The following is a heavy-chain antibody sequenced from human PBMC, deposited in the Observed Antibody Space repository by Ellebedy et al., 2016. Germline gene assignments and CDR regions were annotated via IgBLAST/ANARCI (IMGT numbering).Heavy chain of an antibody. Sequence: ASVKVSCKASGYTFTSYGISWVRQAPGQGLEWMGWISAYNGNTNYAQKLQGRVTMTTDTSTSTAYMELRSLRSDDTAVYYCARDSGSYYGPYYFDYWGQGTLVTVSS. V-gene: IGHV1-18*01. J-gene: IGHJ4*02. CDR2: ISAYNGNT. CDR3: ARDSGSYYGPYYFDY. D-gene: IGHD1-26*01. CDR1: GYTFTSYG.